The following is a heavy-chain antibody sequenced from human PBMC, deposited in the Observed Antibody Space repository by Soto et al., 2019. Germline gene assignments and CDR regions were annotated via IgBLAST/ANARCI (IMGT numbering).Heavy chain of an antibody. D-gene: IGHD3-10*01. Sequence: QVQLVQSGAEVKKPGASVKVSCKASGYTFTSYDINWVRQATGQGLEWMGWMNPNSGNTGYAQKFQGRVTMTRNTSISTAYMELSSLRSEETAVYYCARVSMVRGVMAYYYYYYYMDVWGKGTTVTVSS. V-gene: IGHV1-8*01. CDR3: ARVSMVRGVMAYYYYYYYMDV. J-gene: IGHJ6*03. CDR2: MNPNSGNT. CDR1: GYTFTSYD.